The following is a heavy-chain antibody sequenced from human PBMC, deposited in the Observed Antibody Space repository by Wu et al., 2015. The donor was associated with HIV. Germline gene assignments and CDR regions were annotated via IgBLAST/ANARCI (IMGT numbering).Heavy chain of an antibody. Sequence: QVQLVQSGAEVKKPGASVKVSCKASGYTFTSYDINWVRQATGQGLEWMGWMNPNSGNTGYAQKFQGRVTMTRNTSISTAYMELSSLRSEDTAVYYCARGLTTVTTYYVYGMDVWGQGTTVTVSS. V-gene: IGHV1-8*01. CDR3: ARGLTTVTTYYVYGMDV. D-gene: IGHD4-17*01. CDR1: GYTFTSYD. CDR2: MNPNSGNT. J-gene: IGHJ6*02.